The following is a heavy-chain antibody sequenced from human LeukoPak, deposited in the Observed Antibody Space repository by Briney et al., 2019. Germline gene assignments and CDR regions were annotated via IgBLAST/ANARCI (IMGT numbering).Heavy chain of an antibody. V-gene: IGHV3-66*02. J-gene: IGHJ4*02. CDR3: ARVSQPPDLTGYDFWSGQRFDEDY. CDR1: GFTVSSNY. CDR2: IYSGGST. D-gene: IGHD3-3*01. Sequence: GGSLRLSCAASGFTVSSNYMSWVRQAPGKGLEWVSVIYSGGSTYYADSVKGRFTISRDNSKNTLYLQMNSLRAEDTAVYYCARVSQPPDLTGYDFWSGQRFDEDYWGQGTLVTVSS.